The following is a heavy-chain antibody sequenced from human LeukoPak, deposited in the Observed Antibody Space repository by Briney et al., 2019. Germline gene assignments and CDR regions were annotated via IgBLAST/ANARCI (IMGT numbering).Heavy chain of an antibody. CDR2: LSAHIDDT. CDR3: ARVAFSKYHYYMDV. V-gene: IGHV1-18*01. D-gene: IGHD4-11*01. J-gene: IGHJ6*03. CDR1: GYSFRTYG. Sequence: ASVKVSCKASGYSFRTYGITWVRQAPGQGLEWMGWLSAHIDDTSYSQKFQGRVTVTTDTSTSTAYMELRSLRSDDTVVYFCARVAFSKYHYYMDVWGKGTTVTVSS.